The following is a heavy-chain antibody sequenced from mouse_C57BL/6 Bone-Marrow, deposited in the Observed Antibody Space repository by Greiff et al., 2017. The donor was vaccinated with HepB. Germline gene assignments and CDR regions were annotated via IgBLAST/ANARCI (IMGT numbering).Heavy chain of an antibody. D-gene: IGHD3-1*01. CDR3: ARSGGYYAMDY. J-gene: IGHJ4*01. CDR1: GYTFTSYW. Sequence: QVQLQQPGAELVKPGASVKLSCKASGYTFTSYWMHWVKQRPGQGLEWIGMIHPNSGSTNYNEKFKSKATLTVDKSSSTAYMQLSSLTSEDSAVYYCARSGGYYAMDYWGQGNAVTVSS. V-gene: IGHV1-64*01. CDR2: IHPNSGST.